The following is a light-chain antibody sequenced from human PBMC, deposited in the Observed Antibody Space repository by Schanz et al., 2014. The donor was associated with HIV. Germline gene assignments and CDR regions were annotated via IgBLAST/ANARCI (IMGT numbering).Light chain of an antibody. CDR3: QQFDNWPPWT. V-gene: IGKV3D-15*01. CDR1: QSVSSSY. Sequence: EIVLTQSPGTLSLSPGERATLSCRASQSVSSSYLAWYQQKPGQAPRLLIYAASTRATGIPARFSGSGSGTEFTLTISSLQSEDFAVYYCQQFDNWPPWTFGQGTKVEFK. CDR2: AAS. J-gene: IGKJ1*01.